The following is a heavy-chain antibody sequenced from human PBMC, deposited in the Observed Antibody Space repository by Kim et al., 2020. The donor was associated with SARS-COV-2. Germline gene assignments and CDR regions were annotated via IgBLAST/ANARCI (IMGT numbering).Heavy chain of an antibody. J-gene: IGHJ4*02. CDR3: ARVAGRFFGVGLRDY. Sequence: GGSLRLSCAASGFTFSSYAMHWVRQAPGKRLEYVSAISSNGGSTYYANSVKGRFTISRDNSKNTLYLQMGSLRAEDMAVYYCARVAGRFFGVGLRDYWGQGTLVTVSS. CDR1: GFTFSSYA. D-gene: IGHD3-3*01. V-gene: IGHV3-64*01. CDR2: ISSNGGST.